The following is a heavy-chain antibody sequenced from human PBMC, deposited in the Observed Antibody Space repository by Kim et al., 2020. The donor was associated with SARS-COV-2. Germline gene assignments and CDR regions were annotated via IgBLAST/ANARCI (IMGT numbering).Heavy chain of an antibody. D-gene: IGHD7-27*01. CDR3: ARGNWGSGYYYYGMDV. CDR2: IWYDGSNK. CDR1: GFTFSSYG. Sequence: GGSLRLSCAASGFTFSSYGMHWVRQAPGKGLEWVAVIWYDGSNKYYADSVKGRFTISRDNSKNTLYLQMNSLRAEDTAVYYCARGNWGSGYYYYGMDVWGQGTTVTVSS. V-gene: IGHV3-33*08. J-gene: IGHJ6*02.